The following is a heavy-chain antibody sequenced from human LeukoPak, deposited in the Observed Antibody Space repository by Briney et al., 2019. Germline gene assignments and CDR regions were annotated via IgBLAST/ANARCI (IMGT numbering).Heavy chain of an antibody. CDR1: GGSISDYH. CDR2: THKSGST. D-gene: IGHD3-10*01. J-gene: IGHJ3*02. V-gene: IGHV4-59*12. Sequence: SETLSLTCTVSGGSISDYHWTWIRQSPGKTLEWIGCTHKSGSTHYNPSLKSRVTISLDTSKNQFSLKVISMTAADTAAYYCTKSDGYGLIRICGRGTMVTVSS. CDR3: TKSDGYGLIRI.